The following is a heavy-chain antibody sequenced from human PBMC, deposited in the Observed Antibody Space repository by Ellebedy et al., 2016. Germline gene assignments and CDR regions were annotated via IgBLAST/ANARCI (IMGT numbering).Heavy chain of an antibody. V-gene: IGHV4-59*08. J-gene: IGHJ4*02. CDR2: IYYSGST. Sequence: SETLSLTCTVSGGSISSYYWSWIRQPPGKGLEWIGYIYYSGSTNYNPSLKSRVTISVDTSKNQFSLDLTSVTATDTAVYYCARRANTGYTDYWGQGTLVTVSS. D-gene: IGHD5-12*01. CDR1: GGSISSYY. CDR3: ARRANTGYTDY.